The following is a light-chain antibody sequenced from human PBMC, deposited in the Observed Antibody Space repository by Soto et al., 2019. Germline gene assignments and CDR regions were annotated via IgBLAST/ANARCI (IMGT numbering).Light chain of an antibody. CDR2: AAS. CDR1: QSVGSS. CDR3: QQRRNWPLT. V-gene: IGKV3-11*01. J-gene: IGKJ4*01. Sequence: IVLTQSPGTLSLSPGESATLSCRASQSVGSSLAWYQQKLGQAPRLLIYAASDRATGIPARFSGSGSGTDFTLTISSLEPEDFAVYYCQQRRNWPLTFGGGTKVDIK.